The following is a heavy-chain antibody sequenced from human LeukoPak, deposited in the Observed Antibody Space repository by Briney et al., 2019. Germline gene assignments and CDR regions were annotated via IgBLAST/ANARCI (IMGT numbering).Heavy chain of an antibody. CDR3: AKDILGSL. CDR1: GFTFSSHS. J-gene: IGHJ4*02. D-gene: IGHD2-2*03. CDR2: ISSSSSTT. V-gene: IGHV3-48*01. Sequence: PGGSLRLSCAASGFTFSSHSMNWVRQAPGKGLEWVSYISSSSSTTYYADSVKGRFTISRDNSKNTLYLQMNSLRAEDTAVYYCAKDILGSLGGQGTLVTVSS.